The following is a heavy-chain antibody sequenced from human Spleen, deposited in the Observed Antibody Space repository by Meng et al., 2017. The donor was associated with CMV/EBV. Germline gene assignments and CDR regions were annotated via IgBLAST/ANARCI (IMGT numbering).Heavy chain of an antibody. J-gene: IGHJ4*02. CDR1: GGSISSSSYY. CDR3: ARAYSSSSPPSY. CDR2: LSDTGST. Sequence: SETLSLTCTVSGGSISSSSYYWGWIRQPPGKGLEWIGSLSDTGSTYYNPSLRSRVTMSIDTSKNQFSLRLNSVTAADTAVYYCARAYSSSSPPSYWGQGTLVTVSS. V-gene: IGHV4-39*02. D-gene: IGHD6-6*01.